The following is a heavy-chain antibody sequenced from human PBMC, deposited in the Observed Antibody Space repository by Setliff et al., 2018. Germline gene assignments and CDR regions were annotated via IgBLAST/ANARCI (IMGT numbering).Heavy chain of an antibody. V-gene: IGHV4-34*01. CDR2: INHSGST. CDR3: RQAVVGRDVFDI. D-gene: IGHD1-1*01. CDR1: GGSFSGYS. J-gene: IGHJ3*02. Sequence: PSETLSLTCAVYGGSFSGYSWTWIRQPPGKGLEWIGDINHSGSTNYSPSLKSRVTISVDTSKNQFSLKLSSVTAADTALYYCRQAVVGRDVFDIWGQGTVVTVSS.